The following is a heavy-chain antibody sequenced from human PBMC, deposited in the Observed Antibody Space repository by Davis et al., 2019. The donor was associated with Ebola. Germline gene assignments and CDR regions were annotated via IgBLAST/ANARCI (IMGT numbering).Heavy chain of an antibody. V-gene: IGHV4-4*08. CDR3: ARDYVY. J-gene: IGHJ4*02. CDR1: GGSISSYY. Sequence: SETLSLTCTVSGGSISSYYWSWIRQPPGKGLEWIGYIYYSGSTYYNPSLKSRVTISVDTSKNQFSLKLSSVTAADTAMYYCARDYVYWGQGILVTVSS. D-gene: IGHD1-14*01. CDR2: IYYSGST.